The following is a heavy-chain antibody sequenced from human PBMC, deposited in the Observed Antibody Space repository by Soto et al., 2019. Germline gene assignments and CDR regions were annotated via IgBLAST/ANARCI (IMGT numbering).Heavy chain of an antibody. CDR2: ISSSSSYI. Sequence: EVQLVESGGGLVKPGGSLRLSCAASGFTFSSYSMNWVRQAPGKGLEWVSSISSSSSYIYYADSVKGRFTISRDNAKXXLXVQMNSLRAEDTAVYYCARDTLGSSWNHYYYYGMDVWGQGTTVTVSS. CDR1: GFTFSSYS. CDR3: ARDTLGSSWNHYYYYGMDV. V-gene: IGHV3-21*01. D-gene: IGHD6-13*01. J-gene: IGHJ6*02.